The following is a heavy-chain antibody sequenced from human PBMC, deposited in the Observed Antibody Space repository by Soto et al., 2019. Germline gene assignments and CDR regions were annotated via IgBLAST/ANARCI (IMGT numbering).Heavy chain of an antibody. V-gene: IGHV4-39*01. D-gene: IGHD1-20*01. Sequence: QLQLQESGPGLVKPSETLSLTCAVSGGSISGSYYYLGWLLQSPGRGPEWIGSVFYTGCTYYNPSLESRVSVSVDTSKNQFSLKVSAVTAADTAVYYCASSQKGYNWNYFDHWGQGALVTVAS. CDR3: ASSQKGYNWNYFDH. CDR2: VFYTGCT. CDR1: GGSISGSYYY. J-gene: IGHJ4*02.